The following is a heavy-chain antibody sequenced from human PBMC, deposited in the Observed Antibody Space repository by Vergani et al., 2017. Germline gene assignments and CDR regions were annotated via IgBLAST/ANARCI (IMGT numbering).Heavy chain of an antibody. V-gene: IGHV4-59*11. D-gene: IGHD3-9*01. CDR1: GGSISSHY. J-gene: IGHJ4*02. Sequence: QLQLQESGPGLVKPSETLSLTCTVSGGSISSHYWSWIRQPPGKGLEWIGYIYYSGSTNYNPSLKSRVTISVDTSKNQFSLKLSSVTAADTAVYYCAKDLVYYDILTGYDYWGQGTLVTVSS. CDR3: AKDLVYYDILTGYDY. CDR2: IYYSGST.